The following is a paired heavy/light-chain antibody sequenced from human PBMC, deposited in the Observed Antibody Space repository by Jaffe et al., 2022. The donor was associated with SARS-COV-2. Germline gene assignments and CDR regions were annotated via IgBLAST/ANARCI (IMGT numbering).Heavy chain of an antibody. V-gene: IGHV3-7*03. CDR1: GFTFSGYW. J-gene: IGHJ4*02. CDR2: VKQDGSEK. CDR3: ARYTESWHTFDY. D-gene: IGHD1-20*01. Sequence: EVQLVESGGGLVQSGGSLRLSCATSGFTFSGYWMIWARQAPGEGLHWVASVKQDGSEKYYVDSVKGRFTISRDNARNSLYLQMSSLRAEDTAVYYCARYTESWHTFDYWGQGTLVTVSS.
Light chain of an antibody. CDR3: CSYAGNYIWL. CDR1: SSDVGVYNY. J-gene: IGLJ3*02. V-gene: IGLV2-11*01. CDR2: DVS. Sequence: QSALTQPRSVSGSPGQSVTISCTETSSDVGVYNYVSWYQQHPGKAPKVMIYDVSKRPSGVPDRFSGSKSGNTASLTISGLQAEDEADYYCCSYAGNYIWLFGGGTRLTVL.